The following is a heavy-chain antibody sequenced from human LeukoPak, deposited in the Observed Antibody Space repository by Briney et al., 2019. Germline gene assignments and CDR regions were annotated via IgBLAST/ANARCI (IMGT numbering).Heavy chain of an antibody. CDR2: ISSSSSYT. J-gene: IGHJ5*02. CDR1: GFTFSDYY. Sequence: GGSLRLSCAASGFTFSDYYMSWIRQAPGKGLEWVSYISSSSSYTNYADSVKGRFTISRDNAKNSLYLQMNSLRAEDTAVYYCARDPGAAAGYNWLDPWGQGTLVTVSS. CDR3: ARDPGAAAGYNWLDP. D-gene: IGHD6-13*01. V-gene: IGHV3-11*06.